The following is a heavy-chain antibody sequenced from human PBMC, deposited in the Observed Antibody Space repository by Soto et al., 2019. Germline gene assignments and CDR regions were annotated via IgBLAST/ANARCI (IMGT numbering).Heavy chain of an antibody. V-gene: IGHV3-66*01. CDR3: ARVGRYYDSSGYKPSGEALLHYGMDV. J-gene: IGHJ6*02. CDR1: GFTVSSNY. CDR2: IYSGGST. D-gene: IGHD3-22*01. Sequence: PGGSLRLSCASSGFTVSSNYMSLVRQAPGKGLEWVSVIYSGGSTYYADSVKGRFTISRDNSKNTLYLQMNSLRAEDTAVYYCARVGRYYDSSGYKPSGEALLHYGMDVWGQGTTVTVSS.